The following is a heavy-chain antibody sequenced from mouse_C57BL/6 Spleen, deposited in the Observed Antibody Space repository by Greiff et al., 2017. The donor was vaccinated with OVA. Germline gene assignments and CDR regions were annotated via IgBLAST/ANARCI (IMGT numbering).Heavy chain of an antibody. J-gene: IGHJ2*01. CDR1: GYTFTSYW. Sequence: VQLQQSGAELVMPGASVKLSCKASGYTFTSYWMHWVKQRPGQGLEWIGEIVPSDSYTNYNQKFKGKSTLTVDKSSSTAYMQLRSLTSEDSAVYYCARGGEIYYGPYDYWGQGTTLTVSS. V-gene: IGHV1-69*01. D-gene: IGHD2-1*01. CDR3: ARGGEIYYGPYDY. CDR2: IVPSDSYT.